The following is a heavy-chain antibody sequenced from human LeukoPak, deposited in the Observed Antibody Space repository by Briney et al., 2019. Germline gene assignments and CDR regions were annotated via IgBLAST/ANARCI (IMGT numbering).Heavy chain of an antibody. Sequence: GGSLRLSCAASGFTFSSNYLTWVRQAPGKGLEWVAVIWFDGSNKYYADSVKGRFTTSRDNSKHTTYRQMNSLRAEDPAVYYGARDQGELVEDYYYDDGMEVWGQGTTVTVSS. CDR3: ARDQGELVEDYYYDDGMEV. V-gene: IGHV3-33*08. D-gene: IGHD1-26*01. CDR1: GFTFSSNY. J-gene: IGHJ6*02. CDR2: IWFDGSNK.